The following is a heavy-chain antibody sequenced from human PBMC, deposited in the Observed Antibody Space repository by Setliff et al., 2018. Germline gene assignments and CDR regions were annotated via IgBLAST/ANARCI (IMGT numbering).Heavy chain of an antibody. CDR2: IYYSGST. CDR3: ARRETYYNFWSGYYAY. D-gene: IGHD3-3*01. J-gene: IGHJ4*02. V-gene: IGHV4-39*07. Sequence: ETLSLTCTVSGGSISSSSYYWGWIRQPPGKGLEWIGSIYYSGSTYYNPSLKSRVTISVDTSKNQFSLKLSSVTAADTAVYYCARRETYYNFWSGYYAYWGQGTRVTVSS. CDR1: GGSISSSSYY.